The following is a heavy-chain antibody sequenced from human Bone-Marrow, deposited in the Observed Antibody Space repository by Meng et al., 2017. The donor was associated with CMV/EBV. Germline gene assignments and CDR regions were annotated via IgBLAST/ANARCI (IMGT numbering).Heavy chain of an antibody. D-gene: IGHD2-2*01. V-gene: IGHV3-74*01. Sequence: GESLKISCAASGFTFSTYWMHWVRQAPGKGLVWVSRINSDGSSTSYADSVKGRFTISRDNAKNTLYLQMNNLRAEDTAVYYCARGAGSDQLPWFDPCGQGTLVTVSS. CDR1: GFTFSTYW. J-gene: IGHJ5*02. CDR3: ARGAGSDQLPWFDP. CDR2: INSDGSST.